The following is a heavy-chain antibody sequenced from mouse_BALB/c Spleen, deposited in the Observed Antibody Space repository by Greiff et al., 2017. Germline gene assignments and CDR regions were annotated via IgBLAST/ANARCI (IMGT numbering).Heavy chain of an antibody. CDR3: ARDRDELGRWYAMDY. V-gene: IGHV5-4*02. Sequence: EVKLVESGGGLVKPGGSLKLSCAASGFTFSDYYMYWVRQTPEKRLEWVATISDGGSYTYYPDSVKGRFTISRDNAKNNLYLQMSSLKSEDTAMYYCARDRDELGRWYAMDYWGQGTSVTVSS. CDR1: GFTFSDYY. CDR2: ISDGGSYT. J-gene: IGHJ4*01. D-gene: IGHD4-1*01.